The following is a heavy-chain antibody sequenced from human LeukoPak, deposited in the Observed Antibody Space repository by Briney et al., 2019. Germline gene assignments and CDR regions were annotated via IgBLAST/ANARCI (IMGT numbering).Heavy chain of an antibody. D-gene: IGHD3-22*01. CDR3: ARDQYYYDSSGYLPHYYYYYGMDV. V-gene: IGHV3-30-3*01. CDR1: GFTFSSYA. CDR2: ISYDGSNK. J-gene: IGHJ6*02. Sequence: GGSLRLSCAASGFTFSSYAMHWVRQAPGKGLEWVAVISYDGSNKYYADSVKGRFTISRDNSKNTLYLQMNSLRAEDTAVYYCARDQYYYDSSGYLPHYYYYYGMDVWGQGTTVTVSS.